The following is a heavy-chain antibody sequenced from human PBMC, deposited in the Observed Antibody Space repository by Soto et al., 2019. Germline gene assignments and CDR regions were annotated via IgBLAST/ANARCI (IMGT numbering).Heavy chain of an antibody. J-gene: IGHJ5*02. CDR3: ARALKTYYDFWSGYWSWFDP. CDR2: IYYSGST. Sequence: SETLSLTCTVSGGSISSYYWSWIRQPPGKGLEWIGYIYYSGSTNYNPSLKSRVTISVDTSKNQFSLKLSSVTAADTAVYYCARALKTYYDFWSGYWSWFDPWGQGTLVTVSS. D-gene: IGHD3-3*01. V-gene: IGHV4-59*01. CDR1: GGSISSYY.